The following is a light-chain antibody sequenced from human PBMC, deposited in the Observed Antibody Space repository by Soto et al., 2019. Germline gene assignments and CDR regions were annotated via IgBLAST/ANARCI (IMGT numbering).Light chain of an antibody. CDR2: YTS. V-gene: IGKV1-33*01. Sequence: DIQMTQSPSSLSASVGDRVTISCRASQDISDSLNWYQQKPGKAPRLLIFYTSNLETGVPSRFSGSGSGTDFTLTISSLQPEDVATYYCQQCESLSSFGGGTKVDIK. J-gene: IGKJ4*01. CDR3: QQCESLSS. CDR1: QDISDS.